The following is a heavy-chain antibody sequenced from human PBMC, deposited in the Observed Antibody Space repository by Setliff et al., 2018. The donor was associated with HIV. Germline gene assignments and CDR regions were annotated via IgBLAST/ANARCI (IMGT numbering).Heavy chain of an antibody. Sequence: LSLTCTVSGDSISSSYYWTWTRQPPGKGLEWIGYIYTSGSTNYNPSLKNRVTISVDTSKNQFSLRLSSVTAADTAVYYCARGYSSSWYDSWGRGTLVAVAS. J-gene: IGHJ5*01. D-gene: IGHD6-13*01. V-gene: IGHV4-4*08. CDR2: IYTSGST. CDR1: GDSISSSYY. CDR3: ARGYSSSWYDS.